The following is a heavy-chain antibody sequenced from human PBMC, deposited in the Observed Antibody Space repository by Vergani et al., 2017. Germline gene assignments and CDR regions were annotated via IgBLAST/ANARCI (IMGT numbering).Heavy chain of an antibody. J-gene: IGHJ6*02. CDR1: GGSISSGGYY. D-gene: IGHD2-2*01. CDR2: IYYSGST. V-gene: IGHV4-31*01. CDR3: ARQYCSSTSCYGNFILDYYYGMDV. Sequence: QVQLQESGPGLVKPSQTLSLTCTVSGGSISSGGYYWSWIRQHPGKGLEWIGYIYYSGSTYYNPSLKSLVTKSVDTSKNQFSLKLSSVTAADTAVYYCARQYCSSTSCYGNFILDYYYGMDVWGQGTTVTVSS.